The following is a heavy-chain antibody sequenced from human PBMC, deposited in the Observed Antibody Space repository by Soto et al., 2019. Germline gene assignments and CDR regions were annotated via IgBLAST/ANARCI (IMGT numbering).Heavy chain of an antibody. V-gene: IGHV5-51*01. CDR2: IYPGDSDT. D-gene: IGHD6-13*01. Sequence: GESLKISCKGSGYSFTSYWIGWVRQMPGKGLEWMGIIYPGDSDTRYSPSFQGQVTISADKSISTAYLQWSSLKASDTAMYYCASLGIAAGYIDAFDIWGEGTMVTVSS. J-gene: IGHJ3*02. CDR1: GYSFTSYW. CDR3: ASLGIAAGYIDAFDI.